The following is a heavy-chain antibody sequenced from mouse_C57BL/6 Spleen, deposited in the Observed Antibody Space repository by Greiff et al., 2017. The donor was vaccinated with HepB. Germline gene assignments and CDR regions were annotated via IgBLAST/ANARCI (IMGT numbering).Heavy chain of an antibody. CDR3: ARSPDDSYFDY. D-gene: IGHD2-13*01. Sequence: VQLQQSGPVLVKPGASVKMSCKASGYTFTDYYMNWVKQSHGKSLEWIGVINPYNGGTSYNQKFKGKATLTVDKSSSTAYMELNSLTSEDSAVYYCARSPDDSYFDYGGQGTTLTVSS. J-gene: IGHJ2*01. V-gene: IGHV1-19*01. CDR2: INPYNGGT. CDR1: GYTFTDYY.